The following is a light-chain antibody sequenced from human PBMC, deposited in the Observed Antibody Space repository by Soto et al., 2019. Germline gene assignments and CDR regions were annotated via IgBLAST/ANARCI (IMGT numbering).Light chain of an antibody. V-gene: IGKV1-33*01. Sequence: DIQMTQSPSSLSASVGDRVTITCQASQDISNYLNWYQQKPGKAPKLLIYDASNLETGVPSRFSGSGSGTDFTFTITSLQPEDFATYYCQQSYIDLTFGGGTKVDIK. CDR3: QQSYIDLT. CDR1: QDISNY. CDR2: DAS. J-gene: IGKJ4*01.